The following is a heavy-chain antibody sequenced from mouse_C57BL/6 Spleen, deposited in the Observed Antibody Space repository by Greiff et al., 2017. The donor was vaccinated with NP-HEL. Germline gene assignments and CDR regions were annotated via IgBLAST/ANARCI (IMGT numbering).Heavy chain of an antibody. CDR1: GFTFSDYY. V-gene: IGHV5-12*01. CDR3: ARPNYYGSDWYFDV. D-gene: IGHD1-1*01. Sequence: DVMLVESGGGLVQPGGSLKLSCAASGFTFSDYYMYWVRQTPEKSLEWVAYISNGGGSTYYPDTVKGRFTISRDNAKNTLYLQMSRLKSEDTAMYYCARPNYYGSDWYFDVWGTGTTVTVSS. J-gene: IGHJ1*03. CDR2: ISNGGGST.